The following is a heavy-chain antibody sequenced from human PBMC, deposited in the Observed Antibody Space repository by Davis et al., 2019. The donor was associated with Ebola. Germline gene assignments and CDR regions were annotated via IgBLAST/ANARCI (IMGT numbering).Heavy chain of an antibody. CDR3: ARSSMVRASGGMDV. J-gene: IGHJ6*04. D-gene: IGHD3-10*01. CDR2: TYPGDSES. CDR1: GYSFTSYW. Sequence: GESLKISCKGSGYSFTSYWIAWVRQMPGKGLEWMGITYPGDSESTYSPSFQGRVTISADKSISTAYLQWSSLKASDTAMYYCARSSMVRASGGMDVWGKGTTVTVSS. V-gene: IGHV5-51*01.